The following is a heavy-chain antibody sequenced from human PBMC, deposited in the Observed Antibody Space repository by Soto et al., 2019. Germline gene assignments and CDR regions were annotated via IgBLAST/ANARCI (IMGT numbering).Heavy chain of an antibody. CDR2: IRHSGGDT. V-gene: IGHV3-23*01. CDR3: AKRQQQLPHNGADY. D-gene: IGHD6-13*01. Sequence: GGSLRLSCAASGFTFSSYAMIWVRQAPGKGLEWVSGIRHSGGDTYYADSVKGRFTISRDNSKNTLYLQMNSLRAEDTAVYYCAKRQQQLPHNGADYWGQGTLVTVSS. J-gene: IGHJ4*02. CDR1: GFTFSSYA.